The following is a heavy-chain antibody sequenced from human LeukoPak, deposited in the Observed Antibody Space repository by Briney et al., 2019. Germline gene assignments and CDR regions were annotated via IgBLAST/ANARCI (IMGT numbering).Heavy chain of an antibody. J-gene: IGHJ4*02. D-gene: IGHD2-8*02. Sequence: PGGSLRLSCAASGFPFSTFAMIWVRQPPGKGLEWVSSIFPSGGEIHYADSVRGRFTISRDNSKSTLSLQMNSLRADDTAIYYCATYRQVLLPFESWGQGTLVTVSS. CDR3: ATYRQVLLPFES. V-gene: IGHV3-23*01. CDR2: IFPSGGEI. CDR1: GFPFSTFA.